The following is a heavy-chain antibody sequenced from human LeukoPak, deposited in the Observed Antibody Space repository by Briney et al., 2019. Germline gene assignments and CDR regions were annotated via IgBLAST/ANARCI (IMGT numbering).Heavy chain of an antibody. CDR1: GGSISSSSYY. CDR2: IYYSGST. V-gene: IGHV4-39*07. J-gene: IGHJ5*02. Sequence: SETLSLTCTVSGGSISSSSYYWGWIRQPPGKGLEWIGSIYYSGSTYYNPSLKSRVTISVDTSKNQFSLKLSSVTAADTAVYYXXXXXYYYGSGSYLSWFDPWGQGTLVTVSS. D-gene: IGHD3-10*01. CDR3: XXXXYYYGSGSYLSWFDP.